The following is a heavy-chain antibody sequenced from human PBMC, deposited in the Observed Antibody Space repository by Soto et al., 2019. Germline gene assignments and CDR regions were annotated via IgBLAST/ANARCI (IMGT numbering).Heavy chain of an antibody. CDR2: MSYDGSNK. CDR1: GFAFSTYA. Sequence: QVQLVESGGGVVQPGRSLRLSCAASGFAFSTYAMHWVRQAPGKGLEWVAVMSYDGSNKYYADSVKGRFTISRDNSKNTLYLQMHSLRTEDTAVYYCARDPGYGDYEDYFDYWGQGTLVTVSS. J-gene: IGHJ4*02. D-gene: IGHD4-17*01. V-gene: IGHV3-30*03. CDR3: ARDPGYGDYEDYFDY.